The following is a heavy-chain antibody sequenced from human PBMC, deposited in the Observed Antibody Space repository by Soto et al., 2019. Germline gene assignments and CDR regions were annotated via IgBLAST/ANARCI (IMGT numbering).Heavy chain of an antibody. V-gene: IGHV3-30*18. CDR2: IASDGKDK. J-gene: IGHJ4*02. Sequence: QVQLVESGGGVVQPGRSLKLSCAASGFTFSNYAIHWVRQAPGKGLDWVAVIASDGKDKRYADSVKGRFTISRDNSKNTVYLQMNSLRGEDTAVYYCAKDGAIAAADYFFDYWGQGSLVTVSS. CDR3: AKDGAIAAADYFFDY. CDR1: GFTFSNYA. D-gene: IGHD6-13*01.